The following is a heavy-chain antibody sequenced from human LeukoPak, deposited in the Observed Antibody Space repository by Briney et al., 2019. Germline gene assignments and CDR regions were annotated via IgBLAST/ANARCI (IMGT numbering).Heavy chain of an antibody. D-gene: IGHD3-3*01. CDR2: ISSSSSYI. CDR3: ARDYDPGVTIFGVVINRAPQAIDY. J-gene: IGHJ4*02. CDR1: GFTVSSNY. Sequence: GGSLRLSCAASGFTVSSNYMSWVRQAPGKGLEWVSSISSSSSYIYYADSVKGRFTISRDNAKNSLYLQMNSLRAEDTAVYYCARDYDPGVTIFGVVINRAPQAIDYWGQGTLVTVSS. V-gene: IGHV3-21*01.